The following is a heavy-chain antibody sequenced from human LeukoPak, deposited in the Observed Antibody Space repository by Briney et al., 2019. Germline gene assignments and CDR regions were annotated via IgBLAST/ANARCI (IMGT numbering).Heavy chain of an antibody. CDR1: GGSFTSNY. J-gene: IGHJ4*02. V-gene: IGHV4-34*01. CDR2: INLGGST. Sequence: SETLSLTCAVKGGSFTSNYWSWIRQPPGKGLEWIGEINLGGSTNYNASLKSRVTISVDTSKNQFSLKLTSLTAADTAVYYCARGSVRFGYWGQGTLVTVSS. CDR3: ARGSVRFGY.